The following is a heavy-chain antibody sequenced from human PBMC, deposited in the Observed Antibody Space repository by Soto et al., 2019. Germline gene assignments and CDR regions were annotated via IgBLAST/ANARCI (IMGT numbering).Heavy chain of an antibody. V-gene: IGHV4-30-4*01. CDR2: IYYSGST. J-gene: IGHJ5*02. Sequence: SETLSLTCTVSGGSISSGDYYWSWIRQPPGKGLEWIGYIYYSGSTYYNPSLKSRVTISVDTSKNQFSLKLSSVTAADTAVYYCARESPAIVVVPAVPHGWFDPWGQGTMVTVSS. D-gene: IGHD2-2*01. CDR1: GGSISSGDYY. CDR3: ARESPAIVVVPAVPHGWFDP.